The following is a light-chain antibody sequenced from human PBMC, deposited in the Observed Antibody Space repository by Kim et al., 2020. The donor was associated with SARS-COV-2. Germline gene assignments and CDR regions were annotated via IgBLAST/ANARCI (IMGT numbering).Light chain of an antibody. CDR1: NIGSKS. V-gene: IGLV3-21*04. CDR2: YDS. CDR3: QVWDSSSDRV. Sequence: APGKTARIPCGGNNIGSKSVLWYQQKPGQAPVLVIYYDSDRPSGIPERFSGSNSGNTATLTISRVEAGDEADYYCQVWDSSSDRVFGTGTKVTVL. J-gene: IGLJ1*01.